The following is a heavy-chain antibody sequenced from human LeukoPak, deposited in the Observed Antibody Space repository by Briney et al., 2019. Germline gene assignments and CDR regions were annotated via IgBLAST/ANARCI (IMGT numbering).Heavy chain of an antibody. CDR1: GVSFSGYY. D-gene: IGHD6-19*01. V-gene: IGHV4-34*01. CDR2: INHSGST. J-gene: IGHJ4*02. Sequence: DPSETLSLTCAVYGVSFSGYYWSWLRQPPGKGLEWIGEINHSGSTNYNPSLKSRVTISVDTSKNQFSLKLSSVTAADTAVYYCARGWLVYFDYWGQGTLVTVSS. CDR3: ARGWLVYFDY.